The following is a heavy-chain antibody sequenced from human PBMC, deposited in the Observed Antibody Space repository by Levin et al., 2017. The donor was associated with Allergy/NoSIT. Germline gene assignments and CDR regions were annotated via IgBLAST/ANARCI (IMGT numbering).Heavy chain of an antibody. J-gene: IGHJ4*02. D-gene: IGHD6-19*01. CDR3: AKLTGLAVAGTQGFDY. CDR1: GFTFSSYA. CDR2: ISGSGGST. V-gene: IGHV3-23*01. Sequence: GGSLRLSCAASGFTFSSYAMSWVRQAPGKGLEWVSAISGSGGSTFYADSVKGRFTISRDNSKNTLYLQMNSLRAEDTAVYYCAKLTGLAVAGTQGFDYWGQGTLVTVSS.